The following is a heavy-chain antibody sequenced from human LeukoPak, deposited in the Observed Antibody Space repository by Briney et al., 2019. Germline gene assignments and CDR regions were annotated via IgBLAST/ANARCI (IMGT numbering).Heavy chain of an antibody. J-gene: IGHJ4*02. D-gene: IGHD2/OR15-2a*01. CDR3: ARDELSPFDY. Sequence: SETLSLTCTVSGGSISTSSYYWGWIRQPPGKGLECIGNIYYSGSTNYNPSLKSRVTISVDKSRTQFSLKLSSVTAADTAVYYCARDELSPFDYWGQGTLVTVSS. V-gene: IGHV4-39*07. CDR2: IYYSGST. CDR1: GGSISTSSYY.